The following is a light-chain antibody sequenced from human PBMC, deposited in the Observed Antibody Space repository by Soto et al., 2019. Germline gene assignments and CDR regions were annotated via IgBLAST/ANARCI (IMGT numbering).Light chain of an antibody. Sequence: SYELTQPPSVSVAPGQTARITCGGNKIKSKSVHWYQQRPGQARVLVVHDDSDRPSGIPERFSGSNSENTATLIITRVEAVDEADYYCQVWDTGNDHVVFGGGTKLTVL. CDR2: DDS. V-gene: IGLV3-21*02. J-gene: IGLJ2*01. CDR1: KIKSKS. CDR3: QVWDTGNDHVV.